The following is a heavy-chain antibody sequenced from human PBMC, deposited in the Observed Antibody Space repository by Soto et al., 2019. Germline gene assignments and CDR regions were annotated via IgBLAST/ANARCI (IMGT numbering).Heavy chain of an antibody. CDR1: GYTFTSYA. J-gene: IGHJ5*02. CDR2: INAGNGNT. D-gene: IGHD1-7*01. Sequence: ASVKVSCKDSGYTFTSYAMHWVRQAPGQRLEWMGWINAGNGNTKYSQKFQGRVTITRDTSASTAYMELSSLRSEDTAVYYCARRSRDWNYFEWFDPWGQGTLVTVSS. V-gene: IGHV1-3*01. CDR3: ARRSRDWNYFEWFDP.